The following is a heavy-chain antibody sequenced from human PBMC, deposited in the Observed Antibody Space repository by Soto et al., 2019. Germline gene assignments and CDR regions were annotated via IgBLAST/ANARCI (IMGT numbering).Heavy chain of an antibody. J-gene: IGHJ6*03. V-gene: IGHV3-21*01. CDR3: ARGVEEWLLQEHDYYMGV. D-gene: IGHD5-12*01. CDR1: GFTFSSYS. CDR2: ISSSSSYI. Sequence: PGGSLRLSCAASGFTFSSYSMNWVRQAPGKGLEWVSSISSSSSYIYYADSVKGRFTISRDNAKNSLYLQMNSLRAEDTAVYYCARGVEEWLLQEHDYYMGVWGKGTTVTVSS.